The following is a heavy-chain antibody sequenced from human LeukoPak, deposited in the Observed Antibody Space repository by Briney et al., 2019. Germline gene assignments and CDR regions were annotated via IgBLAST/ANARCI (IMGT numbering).Heavy chain of an antibody. Sequence: GGTLRLSCAASGFTFSSYGMSWVRQAPGKGLEWVSAISGSGGSTYYADSVKGRFTISRDNSKNTLYLQMNSLRAEDTAVYYCAKGRWYYYYMDVWGKGTTVTISS. CDR1: GFTFSSYG. J-gene: IGHJ6*03. CDR3: AKGRWYYYYMDV. V-gene: IGHV3-23*01. CDR2: ISGSGGST.